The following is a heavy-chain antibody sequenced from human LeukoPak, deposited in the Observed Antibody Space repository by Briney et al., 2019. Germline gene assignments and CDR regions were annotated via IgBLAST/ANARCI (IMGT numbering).Heavy chain of an antibody. V-gene: IGHV3-23*01. CDR3: ARQGQYDYVWGSYRPGAFDI. CDR2: ISGSGGST. CDR1: GFTFSSYA. Sequence: GGSLRLSCAAPGFTFSSYAMSWVRQAPGKGLEWVSAISGSGGSTYYADSVKGRFTISRDNSKNTLYLQMNSLRAEDTAVYYCARQGQYDYVWGSYRPGAFDIWGQGTMVTVSS. J-gene: IGHJ3*02. D-gene: IGHD3-16*02.